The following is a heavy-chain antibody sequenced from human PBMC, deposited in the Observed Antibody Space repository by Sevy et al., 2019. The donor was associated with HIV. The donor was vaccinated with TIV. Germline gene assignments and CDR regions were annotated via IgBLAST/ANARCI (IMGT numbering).Heavy chain of an antibody. CDR3: ARDLPKLGYCSSTSCYTGSRGEPAAEYFQH. CDR1: GYTFTSYG. Sequence: GESLKISCKASGYTFTSYGISWVRQAPGQGLEWMGWISAYNGNTNYAQKLQGRVTMTTDTSTSTAYMELRSLRSDDTAVYYCARDLPKLGYCSSTSCYTGSRGEPAAEYFQHWGQGTLVTVSS. V-gene: IGHV1-18*01. J-gene: IGHJ1*01. D-gene: IGHD2-2*02. CDR2: ISAYNGNT.